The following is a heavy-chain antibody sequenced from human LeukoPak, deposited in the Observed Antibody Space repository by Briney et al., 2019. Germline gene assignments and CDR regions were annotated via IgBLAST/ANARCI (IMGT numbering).Heavy chain of an antibody. D-gene: IGHD5-18*01. Sequence: PGGSLRLSCAASGFTFNNYAMSWVRQAPGKGLEWVSVIYSGGSTYYADSVKGRFTISRDNSKNTLYLQMNSLRAEDTAVYYCARDPGDTAMTRAFDIWGQGTMVTVSS. CDR1: GFTFNNYA. J-gene: IGHJ3*02. V-gene: IGHV3-66*01. CDR2: IYSGGST. CDR3: ARDPGDTAMTRAFDI.